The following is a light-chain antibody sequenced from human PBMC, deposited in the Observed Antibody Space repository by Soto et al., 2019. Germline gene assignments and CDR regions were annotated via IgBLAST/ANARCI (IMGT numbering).Light chain of an antibody. CDR3: QQLTSYPRST. J-gene: IGKJ5*01. Sequence: DIQMTQSPSSLSASVGDRVTITCRASQGISNYLAWYQQRPGKAPKLLIYAASTLQTGVPSRFSGSGSRTEFTLTISSLQPEDLATYHCQQLTSYPRSTVGQGTRLEI. CDR1: QGISNY. V-gene: IGKV1-9*01. CDR2: AAS.